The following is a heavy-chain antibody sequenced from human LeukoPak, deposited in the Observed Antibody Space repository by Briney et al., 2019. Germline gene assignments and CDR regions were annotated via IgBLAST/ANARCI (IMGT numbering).Heavy chain of an antibody. CDR2: ISYDGNNK. Sequence: PERSLRLSCAASGFTFSNYAMHWVRQAPGKGLEWVAGISYDGNNKHYADSVKGRFTISRDSSKNTVNLQMNSLRAKDTAVYYCVRKFDTSGYYFWFDPWGQGTLVTVSS. V-gene: IGHV3-30-3*01. D-gene: IGHD3-22*01. J-gene: IGHJ5*02. CDR3: VRKFDTSGYYFWFDP. CDR1: GFTFSNYA.